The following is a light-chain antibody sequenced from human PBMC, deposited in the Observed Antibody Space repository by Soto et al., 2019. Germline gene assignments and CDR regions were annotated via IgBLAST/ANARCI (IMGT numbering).Light chain of an antibody. Sequence: QAVLTQPPSASGTPGQRVTISCSGSSSNIGNNYVYWYQQFPGTAPKLLIYANNRRPSGVPERFSGSKSGTSASLAISGLRSEDEADYYCCSYAGSYRVVFGGGTQLTVL. CDR1: SSNIGNNY. J-gene: IGLJ2*01. V-gene: IGLV1-47*02. CDR3: CSYAGSYRVV. CDR2: ANN.